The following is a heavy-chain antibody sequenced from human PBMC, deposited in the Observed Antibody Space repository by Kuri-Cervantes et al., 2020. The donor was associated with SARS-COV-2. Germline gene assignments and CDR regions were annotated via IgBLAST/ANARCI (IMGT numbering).Heavy chain of an antibody. V-gene: IGHV1-69*04. CDR3: ARTVAGILTFDP. J-gene: IGHJ5*02. Sequence: SVKVSCKASGGTFSSYAISWVRQAPGQGLEWMGRIIPILGIANYAQKFQGRVTITADKSTSTAYMVLSSLRSEDTAVYYCARTVAGILTFDPWGQGTLVTVSS. D-gene: IGHD6-19*01. CDR2: IIPILGIA. CDR1: GGTFSSYA.